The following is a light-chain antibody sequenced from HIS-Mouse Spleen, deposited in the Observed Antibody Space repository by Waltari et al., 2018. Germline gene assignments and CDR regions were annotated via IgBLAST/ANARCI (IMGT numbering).Light chain of an antibody. V-gene: IGKV1-9*01. CDR3: QQLNSYPPT. Sequence: DIQLTQSPSFLSASVGDRVTITCRASQGISSYLAWYQQKPGKVPKLLFYAASPLQSGVPSRFSGSRSGTEFTLTISSLQPEDFTTYYCQQLNSYPPTFGQGTKVEIK. CDR2: AAS. J-gene: IGKJ1*01. CDR1: QGISSY.